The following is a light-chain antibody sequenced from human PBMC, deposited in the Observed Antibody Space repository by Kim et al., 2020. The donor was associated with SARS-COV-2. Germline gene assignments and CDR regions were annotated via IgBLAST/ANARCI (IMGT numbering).Light chain of an antibody. CDR3: CSYAGSSAPWV. CDR2: EVS. J-gene: IGLJ3*02. CDR1: SSDVGSSNL. V-gene: IGLV2-23*02. Sequence: SINISCTGTSSDVGSSNLVPWYRHHPGKAPKLMIYEVSKRPSGVSNRLSGSKSGNTASLTISGLQPEDEADYYCCSYAGSSAPWVFGGGTQLTVL.